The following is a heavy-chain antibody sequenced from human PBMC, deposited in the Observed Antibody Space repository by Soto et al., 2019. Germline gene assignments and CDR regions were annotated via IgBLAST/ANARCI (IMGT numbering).Heavy chain of an antibody. D-gene: IGHD2-2*02. CDR1: GYSFSTYW. V-gene: IGHV5-10-1*01. CDR3: ARRGYCSSTGCYSSYYYGMDV. J-gene: IGHJ6*02. CDR2: IDPSDSYI. Sequence: SGESLKISCKGSGYSFSTYWINWVRQMPGKGLEWMGRIDPSDSYIDYSPSFQGHVTISVDKSISTAYLQWSSLKASDSARYYCARRGYCSSTGCYSSYYYGMDVWGQGTTVTVSS.